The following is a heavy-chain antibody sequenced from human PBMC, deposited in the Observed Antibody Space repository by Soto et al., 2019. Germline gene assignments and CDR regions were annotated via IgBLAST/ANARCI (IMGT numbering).Heavy chain of an antibody. CDR2: INAGNGKT. Sequence: ASVKVSCKASGYTFTSYAIHWVRQAPGQRLEWMGWINAGNGKTKFSQKFQGRLTITKDTSASTAYMELSSLRSEDTAVYYCARETYYYDSSGYYHRWGQGTLVTVSS. V-gene: IGHV1-3*01. D-gene: IGHD3-22*01. CDR3: ARETYYYDSSGYYHR. J-gene: IGHJ4*02. CDR1: GYTFTSYA.